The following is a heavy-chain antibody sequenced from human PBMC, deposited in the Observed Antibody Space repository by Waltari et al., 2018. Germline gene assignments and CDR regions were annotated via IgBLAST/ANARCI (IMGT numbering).Heavy chain of an antibody. D-gene: IGHD5-12*01. CDR1: GGSITTNRPY. CDR2: ISYKGAT. V-gene: IGHV4-39*01. CDR3: ATYIGAAIGTAAFDV. Sequence: QLQLQESGPGLVKPSATLSLTSSVSGGSITTNRPYWGWIRQPPGQGLEWIGTISYKGATYTSPSLESRLTMSRDTSKNRLSLTLGSVTAADTSVYFCATYIGAAIGTAAFDVWGQGTRVTVSS. J-gene: IGHJ3*01.